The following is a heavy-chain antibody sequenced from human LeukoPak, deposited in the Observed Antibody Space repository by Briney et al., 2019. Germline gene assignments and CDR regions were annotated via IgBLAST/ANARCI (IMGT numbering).Heavy chain of an antibody. CDR1: GGSISSYY. V-gene: IGHV4-59*01. Sequence: SETLSLTCTVSGGSISSYYWSWIRQPPGKGLEWIGYIYYSGSTNYNPSLKSRVTISVDTSKNQFSLKLSSVTAADTAVYYCARVRGVPVATFFRYDAFDIWGQGTMVTVSS. J-gene: IGHJ3*02. CDR3: ARVRGVPVATFFRYDAFDI. D-gene: IGHD2-2*01. CDR2: IYYSGST.